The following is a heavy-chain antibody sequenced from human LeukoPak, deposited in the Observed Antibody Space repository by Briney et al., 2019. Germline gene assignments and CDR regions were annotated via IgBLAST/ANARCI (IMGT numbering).Heavy chain of an antibody. CDR1: GVSISSYY. Sequence: KPSETLSLTCTVSGVSISSYYWNWIRQPPGKGLEWIGYIYYSGSTNYYPSLKSRVTISVDTSKNQFSLKLSSVTAADTAVYYCAGRLWRRDGYNLSAFDIWGQGTMVTVSS. CDR2: IYYSGST. V-gene: IGHV4-59*01. CDR3: AGRLWRRDGYNLSAFDI. D-gene: IGHD5-24*01. J-gene: IGHJ3*02.